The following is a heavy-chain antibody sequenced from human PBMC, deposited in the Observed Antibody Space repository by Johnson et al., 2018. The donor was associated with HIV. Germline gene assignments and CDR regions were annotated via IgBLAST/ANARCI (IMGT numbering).Heavy chain of an antibody. J-gene: IGHJ3*02. CDR2: IGTAGDT. V-gene: IGHV3-13*01. D-gene: IGHD3-22*01. Sequence: VQLVESGGGLVQPGGSLRLSCAASGFTFNSYDMHWVRQPTGKGLEWVSGIGTAGDTNYSGSVKGRFTISRENAKNSLYLQINSLGAGDTAVYYCTRSKPRYYDVGPRGAFDIWGQGTVVAVSS. CDR3: TRSKPRYYDVGPRGAFDI. CDR1: GFTFNSYD.